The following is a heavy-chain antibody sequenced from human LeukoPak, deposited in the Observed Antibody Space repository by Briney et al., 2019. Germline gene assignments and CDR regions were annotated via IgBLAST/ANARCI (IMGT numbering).Heavy chain of an antibody. CDR1: GFTFSSYA. V-gene: IGHV3-23*01. D-gene: IGHD3-22*01. CDR3: AKDIITMIAKYAFDT. Sequence: PGGSLRLSCAASGFTFSSYAMNWVRQTPGKGLEWVSAISGSGGNTYYADSVKGRFTISRDNSKNTLYLQMNSLRAEDTAVYYCAKDIITMIAKYAFDTWGQGTLVTVSS. J-gene: IGHJ3*02. CDR2: ISGSGGNT.